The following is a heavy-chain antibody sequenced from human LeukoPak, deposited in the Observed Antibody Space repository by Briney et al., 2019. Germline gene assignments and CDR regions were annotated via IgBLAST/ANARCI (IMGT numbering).Heavy chain of an antibody. D-gene: IGHD2-15*01. CDR2: ISSDGGSP. CDR3: AREYCSGGSCQYYFDY. Sequence: GGSLRLSCAASGFTFSSYAMHSVRQAPGKGLEYVSGISSDGGSPFHVNSVKGRFTISRDNSKNTLYLQMGSLRAEDMAVYYCAREYCSGGSCQYYFDYWGQGTLVTVSP. CDR1: GFTFSSYA. J-gene: IGHJ4*02. V-gene: IGHV3-64*01.